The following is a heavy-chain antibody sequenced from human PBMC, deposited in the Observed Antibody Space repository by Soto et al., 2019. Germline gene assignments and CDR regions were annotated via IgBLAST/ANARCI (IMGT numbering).Heavy chain of an antibody. Sequence: SETRSLTGTVCGGSISSYYWSGIGQPPGKGRGGMGYSYYRGSTNYNPSLRSRFTISVDTSRNRFSRKLSSVTAAAPAVYSCARVEGYYDFWSGYYDYDWFDPWGQGTLVTVSS. V-gene: IGHV4-59*01. CDR3: ARVEGYYDFWSGYYDYDWFDP. CDR2: SYYRGST. D-gene: IGHD3-3*01. CDR1: GGSISSYY. J-gene: IGHJ5*02.